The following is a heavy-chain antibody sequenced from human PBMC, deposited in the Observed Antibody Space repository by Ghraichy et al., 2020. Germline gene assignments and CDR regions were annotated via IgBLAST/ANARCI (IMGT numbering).Heavy chain of an antibody. Sequence: GSLRLSCAVYGGSFSGYYWSWIRQPPGKGLEWIGEINHSGSTNYNPSLKSRVTISVDTSKNQFSLKLSSVTAADTAVYYCVRGHTILEPEYHYWGQGTLVTVSS. V-gene: IGHV4-34*01. CDR3: VRGHTILEPEYHY. CDR2: INHSGST. J-gene: IGHJ4*02. CDR1: GGSFSGYY. D-gene: IGHD1-1*01.